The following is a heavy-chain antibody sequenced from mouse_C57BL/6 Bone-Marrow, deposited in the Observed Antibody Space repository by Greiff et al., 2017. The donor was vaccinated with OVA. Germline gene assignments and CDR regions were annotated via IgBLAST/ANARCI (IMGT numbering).Heavy chain of an antibody. Sequence: EVKVVESGGGLVKPGGSLKLSCAASGFTFSDYGMHWVRQAPEKGLEWVAYISSGSSTIYYADTVKGRFTISRDNAKNTLFLQMTSLRSEDTAMYYCARPSWARYYFDYWGQGTTLTVSS. J-gene: IGHJ2*01. CDR2: ISSGSSTI. V-gene: IGHV5-17*01. CDR1: GFTFSDYG. CDR3: ARPSWARYYFDY.